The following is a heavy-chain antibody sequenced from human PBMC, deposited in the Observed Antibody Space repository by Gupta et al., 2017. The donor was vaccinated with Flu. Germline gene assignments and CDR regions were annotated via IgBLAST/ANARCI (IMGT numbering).Heavy chain of an antibody. CDR3: ARDPGWYLDY. V-gene: IGHV3-48*03. CDR1: GFTFNIYE. CDR2: ISSSGSTT. Sequence: EVQLVESGGGLVQPGGSLRLSCAASGFTFNIYEMNWVRQAPGKGLEWVSYISSSGSTTYYADSVKGRFTISRDNAKNSLYLKMNSLRGEDTAVYYCARDPGWYLDYWGQGNLVTVSS. J-gene: IGHJ4*02. D-gene: IGHD6-19*01.